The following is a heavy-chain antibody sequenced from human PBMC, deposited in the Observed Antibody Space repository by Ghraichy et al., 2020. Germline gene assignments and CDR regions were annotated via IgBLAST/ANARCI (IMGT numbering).Heavy chain of an antibody. Sequence: SETLSLTCAVYGGSFSGYYWSWIRQPPGKGLEWIGEINHSGSTNYNPSLKSRVTISVDTSKNQFSLKLSSVTAADTAVYYCARRRGYCSSTSCYVRILYDDAFDIWGQGTMVTVSS. D-gene: IGHD2-2*01. CDR3: ARRRGYCSSTSCYVRILYDDAFDI. CDR1: GGSFSGYY. CDR2: INHSGST. J-gene: IGHJ3*02. V-gene: IGHV4-34*01.